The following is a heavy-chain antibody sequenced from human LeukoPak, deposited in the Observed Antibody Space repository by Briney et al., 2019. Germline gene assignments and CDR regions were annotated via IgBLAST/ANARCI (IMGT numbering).Heavy chain of an antibody. Sequence: EASVKVSCKASGYTFTSYGISWVRQAPGQGLAWMGWISAYNGNTNYAQKLQGRVTMTTDTSTSTAYMELRSLRSDDTAVYYCARDPLGYYYGMDVWGQGTTVTVSS. J-gene: IGHJ6*02. CDR1: GYTFTSYG. V-gene: IGHV1-18*01. CDR3: ARDPLGYYYGMDV. CDR2: ISAYNGNT.